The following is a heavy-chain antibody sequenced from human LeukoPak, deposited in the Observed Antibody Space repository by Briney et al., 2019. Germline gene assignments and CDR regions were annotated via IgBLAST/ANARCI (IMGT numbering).Heavy chain of an antibody. CDR1: GFTVSSNY. J-gene: IGHJ4*02. Sequence: GGSLRLSCAASGFTVSSNYMSWVRQAPGKGLEWVSVIYSSGSTYYADSVKGRFTISRDNSKNTLYLQMNSLRAEDTAVYYCTAGSYYSPDYWGQGTLVTVSS. V-gene: IGHV3-53*01. CDR3: TAGSYYSPDY. D-gene: IGHD1-26*01. CDR2: IYSSGST.